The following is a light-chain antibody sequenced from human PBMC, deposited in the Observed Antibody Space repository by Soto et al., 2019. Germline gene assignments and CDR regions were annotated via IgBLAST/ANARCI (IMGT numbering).Light chain of an antibody. J-gene: IGLJ3*02. CDR2: GDS. V-gene: IGLV1-40*01. CDR3: QSYDSSLRAWV. Sequence: QSVLTQPPSVSGAPGQRVTISCTGSSSNIGANYDVHWYQHLPGTAPRLLISGDSNRPSGVPDRFSGSKSGTSASLGITGLQAEDEADYYCQSYDSSLRAWVFGGGTKLTVL. CDR1: SSNIGANYD.